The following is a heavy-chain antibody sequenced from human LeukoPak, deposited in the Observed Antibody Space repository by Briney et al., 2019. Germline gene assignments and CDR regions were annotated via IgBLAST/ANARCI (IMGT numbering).Heavy chain of an antibody. CDR1: GGSISSYY. Sequence: PSETLSLTCTVSGGSISSYYCGSIRQPPGKGLGWIGYIYYSGSTNYNPSRKSRVSITVDTSKNQFSLKLSSVTAADTAVYYCARKRFIAAGGFDSWGQGTLVTVSS. J-gene: IGHJ5*01. V-gene: IGHV4-59*01. D-gene: IGHD6-6*01. CDR2: IYYSGST. CDR3: ARKRFIAAGGFDS.